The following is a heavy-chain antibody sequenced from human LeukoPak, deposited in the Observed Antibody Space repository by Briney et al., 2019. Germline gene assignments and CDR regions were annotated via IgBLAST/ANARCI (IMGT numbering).Heavy chain of an antibody. CDR2: INHSGST. CDR1: GGSFSGYY. J-gene: IGHJ4*02. D-gene: IGHD3-10*01. Sequence: SETLSLTCAVYGGSFSGYYWSWIRQPPGKGLEWIGEINHSGSTNYNPSLKSRVTISVDTSKNQFSLKLSSVTAADTAVYYCARGREADYYGSGSGNYFDYWGQETLVTVSS. V-gene: IGHV4-34*01. CDR3: ARGREADYYGSGSGNYFDY.